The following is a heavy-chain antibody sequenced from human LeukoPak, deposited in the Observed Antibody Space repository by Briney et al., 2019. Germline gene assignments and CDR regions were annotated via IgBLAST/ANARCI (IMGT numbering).Heavy chain of an antibody. CDR1: GYIFTGYY. J-gene: IGHJ4*02. Sequence: ASVKVSCKASGYIFTGYYMHWVRQAPGQGLEWMGWISAYNGNTNYAQKLQGRVTMTTDTSTSTAYMELRSLRSDDTAVYYCARARVDYDYVWGSYRYYPDYWGQGTLVTVSS. CDR3: ARARVDYDYVWGSYRYYPDY. CDR2: ISAYNGNT. D-gene: IGHD3-16*02. V-gene: IGHV1-18*04.